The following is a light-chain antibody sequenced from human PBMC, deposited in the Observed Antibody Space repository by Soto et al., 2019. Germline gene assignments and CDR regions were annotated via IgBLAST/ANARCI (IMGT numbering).Light chain of an antibody. CDR2: KND. CDR3: ATWDASLSGWV. J-gene: IGLJ3*02. V-gene: IGLV1-47*01. CDR1: SSNIGRNY. Sequence: QSVVSQPPSASGTPGQRVTISCSGSSSNIGRNYVYWYQQFPGTAPKLLTFKNDQRPSGVPDPFSGSKSGTSASLAISGLRSEDEADYYCATWDASLSGWVFGGGTKLTVL.